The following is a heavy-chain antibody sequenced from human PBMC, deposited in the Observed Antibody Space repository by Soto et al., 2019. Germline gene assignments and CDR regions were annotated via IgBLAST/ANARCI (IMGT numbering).Heavy chain of an antibody. J-gene: IGHJ4*02. Sequence: QVHLVESGGGVVQAGRSLRLSCSASGFAFNIYGVHWVRQAPGRGLEWVAVISHDGSRKYYADSVKGRFTISRDKSKTTLYMKMRRLRVDDKAMYYCVKDYGIAVGGAETRFDVWGPGPGVSVS. V-gene: IGHV3-30*18. CDR1: GFAFNIYG. D-gene: IGHD6-19*01. CDR2: ISHDGSRK. CDR3: VKDYGIAVGGAETRFDV.